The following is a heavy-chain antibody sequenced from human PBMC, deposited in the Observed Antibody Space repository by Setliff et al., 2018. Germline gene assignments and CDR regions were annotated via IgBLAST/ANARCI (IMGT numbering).Heavy chain of an antibody. D-gene: IGHD3-16*01. CDR3: ARDRVWGTLDAFDI. J-gene: IGHJ3*02. V-gene: IGHV1-2*02. CDR2: IDPSGDYT. Sequence: ASVKVSCKASGYTFTGYYMHWVRQAPGQGLEWMGIIDPSGDYTNYAQKFQGRVTMTRDTSISTAYMDLSRLRSDDTAVYYCARDRVWGTLDAFDIWGQGTMVTVSS. CDR1: GYTFTGYY.